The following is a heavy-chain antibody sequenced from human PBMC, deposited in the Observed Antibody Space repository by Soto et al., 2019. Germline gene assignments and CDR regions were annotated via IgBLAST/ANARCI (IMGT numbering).Heavy chain of an antibody. Sequence: EVQLLESGGGLVQPGGSLRLSCAASGVTFTSYAMTWVRQVPGEGLQWVSSISKSGDSTYYADSVKGRFTTSRDNSKNTLYLPMNSLRAEDTAIYYCAKGSFGFDYWGQGTLVTVSS. V-gene: IGHV3-23*01. CDR2: ISKSGDST. CDR3: AKGSFGFDY. D-gene: IGHD3-10*01. J-gene: IGHJ4*02. CDR1: GVTFTSYA.